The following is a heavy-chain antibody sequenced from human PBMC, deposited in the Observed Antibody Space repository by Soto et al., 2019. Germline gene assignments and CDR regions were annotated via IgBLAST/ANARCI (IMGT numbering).Heavy chain of an antibody. Sequence: PGESLKISCKGSGYSFTSYWIGWVRQMPGKGLEWMGIIYPGDSDTRYSPSFQGQVTISADKSISTAYLQWSSLKASDTAMYYWARVGAYCSGGRCYSGYWFDPWGQGTLVTVSS. CDR1: GYSFTSYW. V-gene: IGHV5-51*01. CDR2: IYPGDSDT. CDR3: ARVGAYCSGGRCYSGYWFDP. J-gene: IGHJ5*02. D-gene: IGHD2-15*01.